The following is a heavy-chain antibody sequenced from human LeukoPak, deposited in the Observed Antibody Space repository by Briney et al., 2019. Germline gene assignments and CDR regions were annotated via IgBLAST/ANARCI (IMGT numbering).Heavy chain of an antibody. J-gene: IGHJ5*02. CDR2: IYYSGST. CDR1: GGSISSTSYY. Sequence: SETLSLTCVVSGGSISSTSYYWGWIRQPPGKGLEWIGSIYYSGSTYYSPSLKSRVAISVDTSKNQFSLKLSSVTAADTAVYYCARLLRVGYCSTTTCNWFDPWGQGTLVTVSS. CDR3: ARLLRVGYCSTTTCNWFDP. D-gene: IGHD2-2*03. V-gene: IGHV4-39*07.